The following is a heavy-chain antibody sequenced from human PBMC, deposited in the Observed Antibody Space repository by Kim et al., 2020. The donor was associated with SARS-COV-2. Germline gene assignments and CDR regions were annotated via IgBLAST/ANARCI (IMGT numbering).Heavy chain of an antibody. J-gene: IGHJ4*02. D-gene: IGHD3-16*01. CDR2: IYYSGST. Sequence: SETLSLTCTVSGGSISSGGYYWSWIRQHPGKGLEWIGYIYYSGSTYYNPSLKSRVTISVDTSKNQFSLKLSSVTAADTAVYYCARCPYYDYVWGSLGFDYWGQGTLVTVSS. CDR3: ARCPYYDYVWGSLGFDY. CDR1: GGSISSGGYY. V-gene: IGHV4-31*03.